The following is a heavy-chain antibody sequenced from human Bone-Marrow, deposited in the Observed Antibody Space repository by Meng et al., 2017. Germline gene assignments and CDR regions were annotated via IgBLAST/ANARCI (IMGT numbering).Heavy chain of an antibody. J-gene: IGHJ5*02. V-gene: IGHV4-30-2*01. CDR2: IYHSGST. CDR1: GGSISSGGYS. CDR3: ARGKSNSSPPFDP. Sequence: QLQLQESGSGVVKPSQALSLTCAVSGGSISSGGYSLSWIRQPPGKAVEWIGYIYHSGSTDYNPSLKSRVTISVDTSKNQFSLKLSSVTAADTAVYYCARGKSNSSPPFDPWGQGTLVTVSS. D-gene: IGHD6-6*01.